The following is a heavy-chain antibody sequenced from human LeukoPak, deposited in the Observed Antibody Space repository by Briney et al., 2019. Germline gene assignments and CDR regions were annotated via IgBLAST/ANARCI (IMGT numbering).Heavy chain of an antibody. V-gene: IGHV1-8*01. Sequence: ASVKVSCKASGYTFTSYDINWVRQATGQGLEWMGWMNPNSGNTGYAQKFQGRVTMTRNTSISTAYMELSSLRSEDTAVYYCARSPSDILTGYYTVYFDYWGQGALVTVSS. D-gene: IGHD3-9*01. CDR1: GYTFTSYD. J-gene: IGHJ4*02. CDR3: ARSPSDILTGYYTVYFDY. CDR2: MNPNSGNT.